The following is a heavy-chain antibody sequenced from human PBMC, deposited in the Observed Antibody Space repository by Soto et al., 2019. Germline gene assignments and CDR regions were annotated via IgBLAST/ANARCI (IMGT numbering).Heavy chain of an antibody. CDR1: GFIFENFG. CDR2: ISGSGFKK. Sequence: VGSLRLSCAASGFIFENFGMSWVRQAPGKGLEWISFISGSGFKKYYADSVKGRFTISRDNSKSTVYLELNNLSAEDTAVYHCAKNQGVELVPLATVDWFDPWGQGSVVTVSS. CDR3: AKNQGVELVPLATVDWFDP. J-gene: IGHJ5*02. D-gene: IGHD1-26*01. V-gene: IGHV3-23*01.